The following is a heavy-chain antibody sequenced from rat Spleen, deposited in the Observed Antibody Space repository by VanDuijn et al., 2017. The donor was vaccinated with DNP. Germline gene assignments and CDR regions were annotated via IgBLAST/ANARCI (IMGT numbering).Heavy chain of an antibody. J-gene: IGHJ3*01. D-gene: IGHD1-11*01. CDR3: AKGVYGGYEDWFAY. CDR2: ITIGGRNT. V-gene: IGHV5S13*01. Sequence: EVQLVEAGGGLVQPGRSLKLSCAASGFTFSNYGMAWVRQAPTKGLEWVASITIGGRNTYYRDSVKGRFTISRDNAKNTQYLQMDSLRSEDTATYYCAKGVYGGYEDWFAYWGQGTLVTVSS. CDR1: GFTFSNYG.